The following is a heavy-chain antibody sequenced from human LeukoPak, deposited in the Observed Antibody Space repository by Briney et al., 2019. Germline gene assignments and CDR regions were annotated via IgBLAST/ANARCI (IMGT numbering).Heavy chain of an antibody. J-gene: IGHJ1*01. CDR1: GFTFSSYS. V-gene: IGHV3-21*01. CDR3: ALYSSGWSGGEYFQH. D-gene: IGHD6-19*01. CDR2: ISSTSSHI. Sequence: GGSLRLSCAASGFTFSSYSINWVRQAPGKGLEWVSSISSTSSHIYYADSVKGRFTISRDNAKNSLYLQMNSLRAEDTAVYYCALYSSGWSGGEYFQHWGQGTLVTVSS.